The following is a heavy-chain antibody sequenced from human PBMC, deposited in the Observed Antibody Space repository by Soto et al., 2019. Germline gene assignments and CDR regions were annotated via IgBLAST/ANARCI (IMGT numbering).Heavy chain of an antibody. J-gene: IGHJ5*02. V-gene: IGHV4-39*01. CDR1: GGSITSNGFF. CDR3: ARQSVRSTLYGNWSDP. D-gene: IGHD4-17*01. Sequence: QLQLQESGPGLVKPSETVTLTCSVSGGSITSNGFFWGWVRQPPGKGLEWIGTIHHSGSSYYSPPLSNRVTISIDTFNNHVSLNLKSVTVADTAMYFCARQSVRSTLYGNWSDPCGQGSLVTVSS. CDR2: IHHSGSS.